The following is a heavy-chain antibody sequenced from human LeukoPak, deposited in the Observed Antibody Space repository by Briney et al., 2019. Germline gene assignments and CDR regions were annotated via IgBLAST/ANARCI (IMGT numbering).Heavy chain of an antibody. V-gene: IGHV1-8*01. Sequence: GASVSDSCKASLYTFTSYDINWVRQATGQGREWVGWMNPHSGNTGHAQKFQGRVTMTSNTSISTAYMELSSLRSEDTAVYYCAWGHRPGSYELDYWGQGTLVTVSS. D-gene: IGHD1-26*01. J-gene: IGHJ4*02. CDR3: AWGHRPGSYELDY. CDR1: LYTFTSYD. CDR2: MNPHSGNT.